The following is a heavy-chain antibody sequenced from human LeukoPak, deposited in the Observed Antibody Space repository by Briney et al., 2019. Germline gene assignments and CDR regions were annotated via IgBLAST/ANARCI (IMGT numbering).Heavy chain of an antibody. V-gene: IGHV3-21*01. CDR2: ISSSSSYI. Sequence: GGSLRLSCTASAFTLSNYAMNWVRQAPGKGLEWVSSISSSSSYIYYADSVKGRFTTSRDNAKNSLYLQMNSLRAEDTAVYYCARVLLYAFDIWGQGTMVTVSS. CDR3: ARVLLYAFDI. CDR1: AFTLSNYA. D-gene: IGHD2-15*01. J-gene: IGHJ3*02.